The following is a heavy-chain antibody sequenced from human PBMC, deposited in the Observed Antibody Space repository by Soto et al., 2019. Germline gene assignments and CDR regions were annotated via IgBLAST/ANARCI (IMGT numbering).Heavy chain of an antibody. Sequence: QMQLVQSGAEVKKTGSSMKASCKASGYTFTYRYLHWVRQAPGQALEWMGWITPFNGNTNYAQKFQDRVTITRDRSMSTAYMELSSLRSEDAAMYYWATSPGYYYGSGEGNWFDPWGQGTLVTVSS. V-gene: IGHV1-45*02. D-gene: IGHD3-10*01. CDR2: ITPFNGNT. J-gene: IGHJ5*02. CDR3: ATSPGYYYGSGEGNWFDP. CDR1: GYTFTYRY.